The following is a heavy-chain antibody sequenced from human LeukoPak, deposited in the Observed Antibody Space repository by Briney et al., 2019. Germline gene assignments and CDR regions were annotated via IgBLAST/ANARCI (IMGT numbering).Heavy chain of an antibody. D-gene: IGHD2-2*01. CDR2: ISWNSGSI. CDR1: GFTFEDYA. J-gene: IGHJ5*02. V-gene: IGHV3-9*01. Sequence: GGSLRLSCAASGFTFEDYAMHWVRQAPGKGLEWVSGISWNSGSIGYADSVKGRLTTSRDNAKNSLYLQMNSLRADDTAVYYCARVVTAAWDWFDPWGQGTLVTVSS. CDR3: ARVVTAAWDWFDP.